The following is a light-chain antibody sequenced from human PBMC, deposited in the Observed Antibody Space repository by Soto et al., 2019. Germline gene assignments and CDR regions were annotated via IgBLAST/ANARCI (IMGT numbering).Light chain of an antibody. CDR2: RTF. CDR1: QTIASRY. Sequence: EIVLTQSPGTLSLSPRERATLSCRASQTIASRYLAWYQHQPGQAPRLLIYRTFARAPGIPDRFSGGGSGTDFTLAISRLEREDFAVYYCQQYDTSPPPFGQGTRLDI. V-gene: IGKV3-20*01. CDR3: QQYDTSPPP. J-gene: IGKJ5*01.